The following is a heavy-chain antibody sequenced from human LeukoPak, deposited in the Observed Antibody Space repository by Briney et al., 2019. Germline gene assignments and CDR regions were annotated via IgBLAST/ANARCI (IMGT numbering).Heavy chain of an antibody. V-gene: IGHV3-48*03. CDR1: GFTFSSYE. D-gene: IGHD6-19*01. J-gene: IGHJ4*02. CDR3: AREALGQWLAYFDY. CDR2: ISSSGSTI. Sequence: GGSLRLSCAASGFTFSSYEMNWVRQAPGKGLEWVSYISSSGSTIYYADSVKGRFTISRDNAKNSLYLQMNSLRAEDTAVYYCAREALGQWLAYFDYWGQGTLV.